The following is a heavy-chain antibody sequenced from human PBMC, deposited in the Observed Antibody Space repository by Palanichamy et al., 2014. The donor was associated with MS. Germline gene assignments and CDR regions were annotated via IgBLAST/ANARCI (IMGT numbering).Heavy chain of an antibody. Sequence: QVQLVESGGGVVQPAKSLRLSCAASGFTFSDYDMHWVRQAPGKGLEWVAVISYNGNNKYYTDSVEGRFTISRDNSKSTLYLQMDSLRNEDTAVYFCAKSATLAASDYWGQGTLVTVSS. CDR2: ISYNGNNK. J-gene: IGHJ4*02. V-gene: IGHV3-30*18. CDR1: GFTFSDYD. CDR3: AKSATLAASDY. D-gene: IGHD1-1*01.